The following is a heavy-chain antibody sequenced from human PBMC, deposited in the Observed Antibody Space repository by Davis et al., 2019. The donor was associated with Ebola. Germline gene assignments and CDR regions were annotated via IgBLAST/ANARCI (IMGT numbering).Heavy chain of an antibody. D-gene: IGHD3-22*01. V-gene: IGHV3-48*02. CDR1: GFTFSSYG. Sequence: GESLKISCAASGFTFSSYGMHWVRQAPGKGLEWVSYISSSSSTIYYADSVKGRFTISRDNAKNSLYLQMNSLRDEDTAVYYCAREQYYYDSSGYYGYYFDYWGQGTLVTVSS. CDR2: ISSSSSTI. J-gene: IGHJ4*02. CDR3: AREQYYYDSSGYYGYYFDY.